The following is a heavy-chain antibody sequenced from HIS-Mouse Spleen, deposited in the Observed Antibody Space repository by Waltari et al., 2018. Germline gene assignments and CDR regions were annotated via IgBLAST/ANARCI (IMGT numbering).Heavy chain of an antibody. Sequence: EVQLVESGGGLIQPGGSLRLSCAASGFTVSSNYMSWVRQAPGKGVEGVSVIYDGGSTYYAASVKGRFTIARDNSKNTLYRQMNSLRAEDTAVYYCAKEGNDAFDIWGQGTMVTVSS. CDR1: GFTVSSNY. J-gene: IGHJ3*02. V-gene: IGHV3-53*01. CDR2: IYDGGST. CDR3: AKEGNDAFDI.